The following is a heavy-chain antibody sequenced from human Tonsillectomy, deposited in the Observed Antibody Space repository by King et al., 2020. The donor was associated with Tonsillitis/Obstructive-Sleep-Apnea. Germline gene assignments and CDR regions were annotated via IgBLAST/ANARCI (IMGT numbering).Heavy chain of an antibody. D-gene: IGHD5-12*01. Sequence: VQLQQWGAGLLKPSETLSLTCAVYGGSFSGYYWSWIRQPPGKGLEWIGEINRSGSTNYNPSLKSRVTISVDTSKNQFSLKLSSVTAADTAVYYCARDGATTYDYWGQGTLVTVSS. V-gene: IGHV4-34*01. J-gene: IGHJ4*02. CDR2: INRSGST. CDR3: ARDGATTYDY. CDR1: GGSFSGYY.